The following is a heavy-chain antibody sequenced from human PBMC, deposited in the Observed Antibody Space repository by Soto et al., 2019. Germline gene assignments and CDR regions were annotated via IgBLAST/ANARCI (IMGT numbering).Heavy chain of an antibody. CDR1: GGTFSSYA. CDR2: IIPIFGTA. V-gene: IGHV1-69*01. J-gene: IGHJ5*02. CDR3: ARDRPSDFWSGYYPNWFDP. D-gene: IGHD3-3*01. Sequence: QVQLVQSGAEVKKPGSSVKVSCKASGGTFSSYAISWVRQAPGQGLEWMGGIIPIFGTANYAQKFQGRVTITADESTSTAYMELSSLRSEDTAVYYCARDRPSDFWSGYYPNWFDPWGQGTLVTVSS.